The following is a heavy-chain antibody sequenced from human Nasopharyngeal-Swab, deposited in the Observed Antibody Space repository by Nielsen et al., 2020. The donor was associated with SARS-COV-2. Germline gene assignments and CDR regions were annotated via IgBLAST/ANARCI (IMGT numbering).Heavy chain of an antibody. J-gene: IGHJ4*02. D-gene: IGHD3-10*01. CDR2: MNPNSGNT. Sequence: ASVKVSCKASGYTFTSYDINWVRQATGHGLEWMGWMNPNSGNTGYAQKFQGRVTMTRNTSISTAYMELSSLRSEDTAVYYCARDPYYYGSGSQRDFDYWGQGTLVTVSS. V-gene: IGHV1-8*01. CDR1: GYTFTSYD. CDR3: ARDPYYYGSGSQRDFDY.